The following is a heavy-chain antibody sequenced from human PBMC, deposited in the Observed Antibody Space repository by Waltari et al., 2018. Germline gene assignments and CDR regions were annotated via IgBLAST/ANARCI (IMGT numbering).Heavy chain of an antibody. J-gene: IGHJ1*01. CDR2: ISGRGGST. D-gene: IGHD1-26*01. Sequence: VQLVQSGSELKKPGASVKVSCKASGYTFTSYAMSWVRQAPGKGLEWVSAISGRGGSTYYADSVKGRFTISRDNSKNTLYLQMNSLRAEDTAVYYCATGIVGATEYFQHWGQGTLVTVSS. CDR1: GYTFTSYA. V-gene: IGHV3-23*04. CDR3: ATGIVGATEYFQH.